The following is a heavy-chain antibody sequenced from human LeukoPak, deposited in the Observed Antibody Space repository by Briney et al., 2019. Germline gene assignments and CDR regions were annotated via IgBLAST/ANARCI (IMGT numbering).Heavy chain of an antibody. V-gene: IGHV4-59*11. CDR2: IYYSGST. CDR3: ARGGVRGVMYRANWFDP. Sequence: SETLSLTCTVSGGSISSHYWSWIRQPPGKGLEWIGYIYYSGSTNYNPSLKSRVTISVDTSKNQFSLKLSSVTAADTAVYYCARGGVRGVMYRANWFDPWGQGTLVTVSS. CDR1: GGSISSHY. J-gene: IGHJ5*02. D-gene: IGHD3-10*01.